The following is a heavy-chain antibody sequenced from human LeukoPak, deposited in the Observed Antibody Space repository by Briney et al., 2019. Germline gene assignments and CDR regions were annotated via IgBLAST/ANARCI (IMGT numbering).Heavy chain of an antibody. J-gene: IGHJ6*03. D-gene: IGHD6-13*01. CDR1: GYTFTGYY. CDR3: ARGTTAGRFSLRPTGAYYMDV. CDR2: INPNSGGT. V-gene: IGHV1-2*02. Sequence: ASVKVSCKASGYTFTGYYMHWVRQAPGQGLEWMGWINPNSGGTNCAQKFQGRVTMTRDTSINTAYMELSSLRFDDTAVYYCARGTTAGRFSLRPTGAYYMDVWGKGTTVTVSS.